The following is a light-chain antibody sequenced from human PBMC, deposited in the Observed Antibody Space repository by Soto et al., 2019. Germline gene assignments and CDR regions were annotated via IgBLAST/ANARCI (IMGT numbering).Light chain of an antibody. CDR3: CSYSGSPTSNWV. J-gene: IGLJ3*02. Sequence: QSALTQPASVSGSPGQSITISCTGTNSDVGSYDLVSWYQQHPGKAPKVMIYEGSKRPAGVSNRFSGSKSGNTASLTISGLQAEDEADYYCCSYSGSPTSNWVFGGGTQLTVL. CDR1: NSDVGSYDL. V-gene: IGLV2-23*01. CDR2: EGS.